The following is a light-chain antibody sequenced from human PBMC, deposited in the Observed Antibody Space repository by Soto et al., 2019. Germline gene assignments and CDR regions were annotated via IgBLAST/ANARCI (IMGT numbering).Light chain of an antibody. CDR1: QSINTW. CDR2: DAS. Sequence: DIRVPQSPSNLSSSLGNRVTITCRASQSINTWLAWYQQKPGKAPKLLIYDASSLENGVPSRFSGSGSGTEFTLTIISLQLVDLAIRRPQRYTHYPETFR. J-gene: IGKJ1*01. V-gene: IGKV1-5*01. CDR3: QRYTHYPET.